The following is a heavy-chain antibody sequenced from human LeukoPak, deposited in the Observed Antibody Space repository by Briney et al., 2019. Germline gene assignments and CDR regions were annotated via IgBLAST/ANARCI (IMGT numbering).Heavy chain of an antibody. J-gene: IGHJ3*02. D-gene: IGHD3-16*02. CDR3: ARDQFYDYVWGSYRYARSAFDI. V-gene: IGHV3-30*04. Sequence: GGSPRLSCAASGFTFSSYAMHWVRQAPGKGLEWVAVISYDGSNKYYADSVKGRFTISRDNSKNTLYLQMNSLRAEDTAVYYCARDQFYDYVWGSYRYARSAFDIWGQGTMVTVSS. CDR1: GFTFSSYA. CDR2: ISYDGSNK.